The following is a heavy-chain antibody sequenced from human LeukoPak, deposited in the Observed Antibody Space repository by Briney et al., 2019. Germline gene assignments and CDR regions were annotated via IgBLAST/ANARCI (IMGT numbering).Heavy chain of an antibody. V-gene: IGHV4-61*02. J-gene: IGHJ5*02. D-gene: IGHD3-3*01. CDR1: GGSISSGSYY. CDR2: IYTSGST. CDR3: ARTTIFGARNWFDP. Sequence: SXTLSLTCTVSGGSISSGSYYWSWIRQPAGKGLEWIGRIYTSGSTNYNPSLKSRVTISVDTSKNQFSLKLSSVTAADTAVYYCARTTIFGARNWFDPWGQGTLVTVSS.